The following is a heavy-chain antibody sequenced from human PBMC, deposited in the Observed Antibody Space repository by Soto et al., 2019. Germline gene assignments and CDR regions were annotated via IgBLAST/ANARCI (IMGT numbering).Heavy chain of an antibody. CDR2: INPNSGGT. Sequence: ASVKVSCKASGYTFTGYYMHWVRQAPGQGLEWMGWINPNSGGTNYAQKFQGRVTMTRDTSISTAYMELSRLRSDDTAVYYCARGGPLRYFDWLLDDYWGQGTLVTVSS. CDR1: GYTFTGYY. D-gene: IGHD3-9*01. CDR3: ARGGPLRYFDWLLDDY. V-gene: IGHV1-2*02. J-gene: IGHJ4*02.